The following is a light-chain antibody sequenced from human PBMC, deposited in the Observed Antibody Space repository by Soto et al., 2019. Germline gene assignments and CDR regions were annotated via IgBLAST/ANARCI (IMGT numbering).Light chain of an antibody. V-gene: IGKV3-20*01. CDR3: QQHDQSLWT. J-gene: IGKJ1*01. CDR2: DTV. CDR1: QRLTSDY. Sequence: EIVLTQSPCTVSLSPGERATLSCRASQRLTSDYLAWYQQRPGQSPSLLIFDTVRRATDVPDRFTGSGSGTDYTLTITRLEPEDFAVYFCQQHDQSLWTFGQGTKVDIK.